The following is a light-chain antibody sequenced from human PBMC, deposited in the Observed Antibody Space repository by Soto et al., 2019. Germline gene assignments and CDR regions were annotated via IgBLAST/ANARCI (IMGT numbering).Light chain of an antibody. CDR3: QQYGSSLFT. CDR1: QSVSSKY. V-gene: IGKV3-20*01. J-gene: IGKJ3*01. Sequence: EIVLTQSPGTLSLSPGERATLSCRASQSVSSKYLAWYQQKPGQAPRVLIYGTSIRASGVPERFSGGGSGTVFTLTITRLEPEVFELYSCQQYGSSLFTFGPGTKVDLK. CDR2: GTS.